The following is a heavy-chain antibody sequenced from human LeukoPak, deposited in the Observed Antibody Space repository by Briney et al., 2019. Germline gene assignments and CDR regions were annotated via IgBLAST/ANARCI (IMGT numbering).Heavy chain of an antibody. CDR1: ALTFSDYS. J-gene: IGHJ4*02. CDR3: ARGPKTSFDY. V-gene: IGHV3-48*01. CDR2: ISSNGSTI. Sequence: PGGSLRLSCAASALTFSDYSMNWVRQAPGKGLEWISYISSNGSTIYYAASVKGRFTISRDSAMNSLYLQMNGLRAEDTAIYYCARGPKTSFDYWGQGTLVTVSS.